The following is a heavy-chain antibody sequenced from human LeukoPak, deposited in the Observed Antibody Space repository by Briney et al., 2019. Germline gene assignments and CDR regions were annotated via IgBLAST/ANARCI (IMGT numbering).Heavy chain of an antibody. D-gene: IGHD2-8*01. CDR2: LSYDGNYK. CDR1: GFTFSSYG. J-gene: IGHJ4*02. CDR3: ARYAEYAVSTPCY. Sequence: GGSLRLSCAASGFTFSSYGMHWVRQAPGKGLEWVAVLSYDGNYKYYADPVKGRFAISRDNSENTLYLQMNSLRAEDTAVYYCARYAEYAVSTPCYWDQGTLVTVSA. V-gene: IGHV3-30*03.